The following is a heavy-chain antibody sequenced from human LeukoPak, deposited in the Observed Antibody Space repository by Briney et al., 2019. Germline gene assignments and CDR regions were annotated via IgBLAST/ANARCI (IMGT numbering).Heavy chain of an antibody. Sequence: SETLSLTCTVSGGSISSYYWSWIRQPPGKGLEWIGYIYYTGSTNYNPSLKSRVTISAETSENQFSLRLNSVTAADTAVYYCATSYGSGSYSSWGQGTLVTVSS. CDR1: GGSISSYY. D-gene: IGHD3-10*01. V-gene: IGHV4-59*01. CDR3: ATSYGSGSYSS. J-gene: IGHJ4*02. CDR2: IYYTGST.